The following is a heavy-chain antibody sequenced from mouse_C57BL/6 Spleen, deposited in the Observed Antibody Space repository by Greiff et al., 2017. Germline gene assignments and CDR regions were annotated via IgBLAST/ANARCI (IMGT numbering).Heavy chain of an antibody. J-gene: IGHJ4*01. Sequence: EVKVVESEGGLVQPGSSMKLSCTASGFTFSDYYMAWVRQVPEKGLEWVANINYDGSSTYYLDSLKSRFIISRDNAKNILYLQMSSLKSEDTATYYCARAGNYWAMDYWGQGTSVTVSS. CDR3: ARAGNYWAMDY. V-gene: IGHV5-16*01. CDR1: GFTFSDYY. CDR2: INYDGSST. D-gene: IGHD2-1*01.